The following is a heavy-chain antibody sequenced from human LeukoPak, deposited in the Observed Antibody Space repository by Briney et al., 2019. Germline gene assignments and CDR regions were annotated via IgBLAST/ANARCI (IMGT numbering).Heavy chain of an antibody. V-gene: IGHV5-51*01. Sequence: KPGESLKISCKGSGYSFTTYWIGWVRQMPGKGLEWMGIIYPGDSDTRYSPSFQGQVTISADKSISTAYLEWRSLKASDTAIYYCARHGTSGFYLLDYWGQGTLVTDSS. J-gene: IGHJ4*02. CDR2: IYPGDSDT. CDR3: ARHGTSGFYLLDY. CDR1: GYSFTTYW. D-gene: IGHD1-26*01.